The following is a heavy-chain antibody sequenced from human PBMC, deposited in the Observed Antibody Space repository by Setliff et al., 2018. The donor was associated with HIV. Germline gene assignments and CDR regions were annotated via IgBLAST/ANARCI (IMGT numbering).Heavy chain of an antibody. CDR3: ARDLSTSLVVTATIDY. J-gene: IGHJ4*02. CDR1: GYTFTSYG. D-gene: IGHD2-21*02. Sequence: ASVKVSCKASGYTFTSYGISWVRPAPGQGLEWMGWIRADNGNTNYAQKLQGRVTLNKTTSTSTAYMEPRSLRFDDTAVYYCARDLSTSLVVTATIDYLGQGTLVTVSS. CDR2: IRADNGNT. V-gene: IGHV1-18*01.